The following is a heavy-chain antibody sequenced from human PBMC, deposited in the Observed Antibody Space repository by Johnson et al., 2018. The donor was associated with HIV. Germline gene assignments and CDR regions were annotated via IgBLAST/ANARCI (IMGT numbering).Heavy chain of an antibody. V-gene: IGHV3-43D*03. J-gene: IGHJ3*02. CDR3: AKDTRMTTVTPGALNI. CDR2: ISWDGGST. CDR1: GFTFDDYA. Sequence: VQLVESGGVVVQPGGSLRLSCAASGFTFDDYAMHWVRQAPGKGLEWVSVISWDGGSTYYADSVKCRFTISRDNSKNSLYLQMNSLRVEDTALYYCAKDTRMTTVTPGALNIWGQGTMVTVSS. D-gene: IGHD4-11*01.